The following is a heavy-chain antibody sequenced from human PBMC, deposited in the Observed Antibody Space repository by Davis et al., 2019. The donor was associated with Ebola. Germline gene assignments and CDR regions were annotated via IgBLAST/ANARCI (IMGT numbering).Heavy chain of an antibody. CDR2: IKTKAQSYTA. V-gene: IGHV3-72*01. CDR3: ARMRVGVAKGLDS. J-gene: IGHJ4*02. D-gene: IGHD1-26*01. CDR1: GLIFSDHY. Sequence: GESLKISCAASGLIFSDHYMDWVRQAPLKGLEWVGRIKTKAQSYTADYAASVKGRFTISRDDSKNSLYLEMNSLKTDDTAVYYCARMRVGVAKGLDSWGQGTLVTVSS.